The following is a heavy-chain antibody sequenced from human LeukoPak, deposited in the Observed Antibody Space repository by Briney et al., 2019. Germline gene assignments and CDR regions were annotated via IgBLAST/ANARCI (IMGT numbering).Heavy chain of an antibody. D-gene: IGHD2-15*01. CDR2: IYYSGST. Sequence: PSETLSLTCTVSGGSISSSSYYWGWIRQPPGKGLEWIGSIYYSGSTYYNPSLKSRVTISVDTSKNQFSLNLNSVTAADTAVYYCAGLTVVTDRSDDFWGQGTLVTVSS. J-gene: IGHJ4*02. CDR3: AGLTVVTDRSDDF. V-gene: IGHV4-39*07. CDR1: GGSISSSSYY.